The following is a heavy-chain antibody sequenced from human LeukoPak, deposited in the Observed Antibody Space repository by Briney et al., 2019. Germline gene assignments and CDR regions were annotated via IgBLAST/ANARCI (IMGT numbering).Heavy chain of an antibody. J-gene: IGHJ6*02. D-gene: IGHD2-2*01. V-gene: IGHV3-21*01. CDR2: ISSSSSYK. CDR1: GFTFSNYK. CDR3: ARERLVVVGDSHYYYGMDV. Sequence: GGSLRLSCSASGFTFSNYKMNWVRQAPGKGLEWVSSISSSSSYKYYADSVKGRFTISRDNAKNSLFLQMNSLRAEDTAVYYCARERLVVVGDSHYYYGMDVWGQGTTVTVSS.